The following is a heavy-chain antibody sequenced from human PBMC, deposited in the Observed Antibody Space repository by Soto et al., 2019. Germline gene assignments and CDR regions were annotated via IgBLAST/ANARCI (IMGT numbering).Heavy chain of an antibody. D-gene: IGHD6-19*01. Sequence: GSLRLSCAASGFTFSSYAMSWVRQAPGKGLEWVSAISGSGGSTYYADSVKGRFTISRDNSKNTLYLQMNSLRAEDTAVYYCAKDILSGGYFDYWGQGTLVTVSS. J-gene: IGHJ4*02. CDR3: AKDILSGGYFDY. CDR2: ISGSGGST. V-gene: IGHV3-23*01. CDR1: GFTFSSYA.